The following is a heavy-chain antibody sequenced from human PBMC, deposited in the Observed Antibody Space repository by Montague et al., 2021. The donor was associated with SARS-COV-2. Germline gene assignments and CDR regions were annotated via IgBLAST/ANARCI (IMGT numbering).Heavy chain of an antibody. D-gene: IGHD1-26*01. CDR2: MYYTGTT. Sequence: SETLSLTYTVSGDFITSTVSYWVWVRQSPGKGLEWIGNMYYTGTTYHNPSLTSRVTISVDTSKNQFSLRLDSVTAADTALYYCARHFRPGATEGYYYGMDVWGQGTAVTVSS. CDR1: GDFITSTVSY. J-gene: IGHJ6*02. V-gene: IGHV4-39*01. CDR3: ARHFRPGATEGYYYGMDV.